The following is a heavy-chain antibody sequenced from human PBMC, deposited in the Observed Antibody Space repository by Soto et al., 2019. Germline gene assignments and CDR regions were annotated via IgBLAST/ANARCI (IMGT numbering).Heavy chain of an antibody. CDR3: ATDRSLLHLNLGYYYYYGMDV. J-gene: IGHJ6*02. Sequence: ASVKVSCKAIGYSFTSHYMHWVRQAPGQGLEWMGTIFPGGVNIAYAQKFKGRVTMTKDTSTSTVYMELNSLTSEDTAVYYCATDRSLLHLNLGYYYYYGMDVWGQGTTVTVSS. CDR1: GYSFTSHY. D-gene: IGHD2-2*02. V-gene: IGHV1-46*01. CDR2: IFPGGVNI.